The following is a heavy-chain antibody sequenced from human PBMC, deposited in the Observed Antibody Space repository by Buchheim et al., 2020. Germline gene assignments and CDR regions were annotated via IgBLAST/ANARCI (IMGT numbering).Heavy chain of an antibody. J-gene: IGHJ6*03. Sequence: QVQLQESGPGLVKPSETLSLTCTVSGGSISSYYWSWIRQPPGKGLEWIGYIYYSGSTNYNPSLKSRVTISVDTSKNQFSLKLSSVTAADTAVYYCARARGSYYYMDVWGKGTT. CDR3: ARARGSYYYMDV. CDR2: IYYSGST. CDR1: GGSISSYY. V-gene: IGHV4-59*12. D-gene: IGHD1-26*01.